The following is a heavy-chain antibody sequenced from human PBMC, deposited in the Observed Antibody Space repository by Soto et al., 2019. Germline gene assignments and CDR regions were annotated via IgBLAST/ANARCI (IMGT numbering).Heavy chain of an antibody. V-gene: IGHV3-23*01. CDR3: AKDTVLRYFDWLLVDAFDI. J-gene: IGHJ3*02. CDR2: ISGSGGST. Sequence: EVQLLESGGGLVQPGGSLRLSCAASGFTFSSYAMSWVRQAPGKGLEWVSAISGSGGSTYYADSVKGRFTISRDNSKNPLYLQMNSLRAEDTAVYYCAKDTVLRYFDWLLVDAFDIWGQGTMVTVSS. CDR1: GFTFSSYA. D-gene: IGHD3-9*01.